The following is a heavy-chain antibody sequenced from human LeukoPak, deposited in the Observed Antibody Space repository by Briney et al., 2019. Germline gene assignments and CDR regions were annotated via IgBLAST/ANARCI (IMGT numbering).Heavy chain of an antibody. D-gene: IGHD3-10*01. CDR1: GGTFSSYA. J-gene: IGHJ4*02. CDR3: ARDWGGKIDY. CDR2: IIPIFGTA. Sequence: ASVKVSCKASGGTFSSYAISWVRQAPGQGLEWMGGIIPIFGTANYAQKFQGRVTITTDESTSTAYMELRSLRSDDTAVYYCARDWGGKIDYWGQGTLVTVSS. V-gene: IGHV1-69*05.